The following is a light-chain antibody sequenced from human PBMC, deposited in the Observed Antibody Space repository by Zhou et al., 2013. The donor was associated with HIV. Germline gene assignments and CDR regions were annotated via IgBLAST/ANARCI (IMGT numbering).Light chain of an antibody. CDR1: QSVSSSF. J-gene: IGKJ2*01. V-gene: IGKV3-20*01. CDR2: GAS. CDR3: QQYANSPQT. Sequence: EIVLTQSPGTLSLSPGERATLSCRASQSVSSSFLAWYQQKPGQAPRLLIYGASSRATGIPDRFSGSGSGTDFTLTISRLEPEDFAVYYCQQYANSPQTFGQGTK.